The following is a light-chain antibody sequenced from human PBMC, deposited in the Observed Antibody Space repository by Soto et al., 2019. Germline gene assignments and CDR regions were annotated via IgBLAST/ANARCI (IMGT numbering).Light chain of an antibody. CDR2: GAS. V-gene: IGKV3-20*01. J-gene: IGKJ2*01. CDR3: QHYGSSPGYT. Sequence: EIVLTQSPGTLSLSPGERATLSCRASQSVTSSYLAWYQQRPGQAPRLLIYGASSRATGTPDRFSGSGSGTDFTLTISRLEPDDFAVYYCQHYGSSPGYTFGQGTKLEIK. CDR1: QSVTSSY.